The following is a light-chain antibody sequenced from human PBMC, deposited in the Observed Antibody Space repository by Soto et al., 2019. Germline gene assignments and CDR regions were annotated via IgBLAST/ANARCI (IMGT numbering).Light chain of an antibody. CDR2: GNT. CDR3: LSFDSSLSVV. J-gene: IGLJ2*01. Sequence: QSVLTQPPSVSGAPGQRVTISCTGSSSNIGAGYDVHWYQQLPGRAPKLLIYGNTNRPSGVPDRFSGSKSGTSASLAITGLQAEDEADYYSLSFDSSLSVVFGGGTNLTVL. V-gene: IGLV1-40*01. CDR1: SSNIGAGYD.